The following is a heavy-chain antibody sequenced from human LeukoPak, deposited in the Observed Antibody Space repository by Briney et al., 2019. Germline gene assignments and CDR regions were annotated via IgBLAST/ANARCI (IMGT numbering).Heavy chain of an antibody. D-gene: IGHD4-17*01. CDR2: ISGSGGST. J-gene: IGHJ4*02. Sequence: GGSLRLTCAASGFTFGSYAMSWVRQAPGKGLEWVSAISGSGGSTYYADSVKGRFTISRDNSKNTLYLQMNSLRAEDTAVYYCAKDREDYGDYVFEDWGQGTLVTVSS. CDR1: GFTFGSYA. CDR3: AKDREDYGDYVFED. V-gene: IGHV3-23*01.